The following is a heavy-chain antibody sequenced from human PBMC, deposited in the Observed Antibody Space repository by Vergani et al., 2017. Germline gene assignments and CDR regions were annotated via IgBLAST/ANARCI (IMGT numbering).Heavy chain of an antibody. J-gene: IGHJ4*02. Sequence: EVQLLESGGSLKQPGGSVRLSCAASGFTFSTYAMHWVRQAPGKGLEWVSALTRGGGSTYYADSFKGRFIISRDNSRDTLYLQMNSLRPEDTATYCCVKDAGSYENFFDSWGQGTLVTVSS. CDR3: VKDAGSYENFFDS. CDR2: LTRGGGST. V-gene: IGHV3-23*01. D-gene: IGHD1-26*01. CDR1: GFTFSTYA.